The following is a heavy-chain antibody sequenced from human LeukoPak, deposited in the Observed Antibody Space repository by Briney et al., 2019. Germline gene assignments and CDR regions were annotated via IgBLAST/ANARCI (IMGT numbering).Heavy chain of an antibody. Sequence: GGSLRLSCAASGFTFSNYAMSWVRQAPGKGLEWVSTISGGGGTTYYSDSVQGRFTISRDDSKNTLSLQMNSLRAGDTAVYYCPWDGYLYAGILTGYSHFDCWGQGTLVTVSS. CDR1: GFTFSNYA. D-gene: IGHD3-9*01. CDR3: PWDGYLYAGILTGYSHFDC. CDR2: ISGGGGTT. V-gene: IGHV3-23*01. J-gene: IGHJ4*02.